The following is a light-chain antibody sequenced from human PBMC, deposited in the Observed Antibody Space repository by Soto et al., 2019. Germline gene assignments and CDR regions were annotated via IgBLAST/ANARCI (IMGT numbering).Light chain of an antibody. CDR1: QRVGSY. CDR2: GAS. CDR3: QHRSNG. Sequence: ETVLTQSPDTLSLSPGERVTLSCRASQRVGSYLVWYQQKPGQATRLLIYGASNRATGIPARFSGSGSGTDFTLTISSLEPEDFAVYYCQHRSNGFGQGTKLEIK. J-gene: IGKJ2*01. V-gene: IGKV3-11*01.